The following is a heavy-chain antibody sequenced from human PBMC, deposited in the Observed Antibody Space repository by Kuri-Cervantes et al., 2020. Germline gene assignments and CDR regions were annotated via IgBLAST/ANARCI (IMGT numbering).Heavy chain of an antibody. V-gene: IGHV4-39*01. CDR3: ARHESSSSFYMDV. CDR2: IYHSGST. Sequence: SETLSLTCNVSGGSISSGDYYWSWIRQPPGKGLEWIGSIYHSGSTYYNPSLKSRVTISVDTSKNQFSLKLSSVTAADTAVYYCARHESSSSFYMDVWGKGTTVTVSS. CDR1: GGSISSGDYY. D-gene: IGHD6-6*01. J-gene: IGHJ6*03.